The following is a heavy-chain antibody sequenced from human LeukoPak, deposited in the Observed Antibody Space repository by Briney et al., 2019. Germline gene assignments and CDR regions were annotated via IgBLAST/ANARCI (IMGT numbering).Heavy chain of an antibody. V-gene: IGHV3-64D*09. CDR3: VKEYCTGGTCYPTYLDL. J-gene: IGHJ5*02. CDR2: ISSNGGST. CDR1: GFTFSSYA. Sequence: GRSLRLSCAASGFTFSSYALHWVRQAPGKGLEYISAISSNGGSTYYADSVKGRFTISRDNSRNTLYLQMSSLRPEDTALYYCVKEYCTGGTCYPTYLDLWGQGTLVTVSS. D-gene: IGHD2-15*01.